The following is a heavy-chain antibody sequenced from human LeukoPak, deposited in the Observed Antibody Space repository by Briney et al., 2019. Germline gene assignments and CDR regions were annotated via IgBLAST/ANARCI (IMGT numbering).Heavy chain of an antibody. V-gene: IGHV4-59*01. J-gene: IGHJ2*01. CDR3: ARDRGDYCSGGSCYSYWYFDL. Sequence: PSETLSLTCTVSGGSISSYYWSWIRQPPGKGLEWIGYIYYSGSTNYNPSLKSRVTISVDTSKNQFSLKLSSVTAADTAVYYCARDRGDYCSGGSCYSYWYFDLWGRGTLDTVSS. CDR1: GGSISSYY. D-gene: IGHD2-15*01. CDR2: IYYSGST.